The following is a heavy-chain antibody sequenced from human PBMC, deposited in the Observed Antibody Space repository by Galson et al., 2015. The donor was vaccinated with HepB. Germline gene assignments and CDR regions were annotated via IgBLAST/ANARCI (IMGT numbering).Heavy chain of an antibody. CDR1: GYNFTTYW. V-gene: IGHV5-51*01. CDR3: ARRQEYCRGPRCYTQWCFDL. CDR2: IYPDDSDI. D-gene: IGHD2-2*02. J-gene: IGHJ2*01. Sequence: QSGAEVKKPGESLKISCKGSGYNFTTYWIGWVRQMPGKGLEWMAMIYPDDSDIRYSPSFQGQVTMSVDKSITTAYLQWSSLKASDTAIYYCARRQEYCRGPRCYTQWCFDLWGRGTLATVSS.